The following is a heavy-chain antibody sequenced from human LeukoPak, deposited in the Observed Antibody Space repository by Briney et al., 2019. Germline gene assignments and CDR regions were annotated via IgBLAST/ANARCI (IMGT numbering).Heavy chain of an antibody. Sequence: APVKVSCKVSGYTLTELSMHWVRQAPGQGLEWMGCFDPEDGETNYAQKFQGRVTMTEDTSTDTAYMELSSLRSEDTAVYYCAKGDYYDSSGYYYGVQAFDIWGQGTMLTVSS. J-gene: IGHJ3*02. CDR3: AKGDYYDSSGYYYGVQAFDI. CDR1: GYTLTELS. V-gene: IGHV1-24*01. CDR2: FDPEDGET. D-gene: IGHD3-22*01.